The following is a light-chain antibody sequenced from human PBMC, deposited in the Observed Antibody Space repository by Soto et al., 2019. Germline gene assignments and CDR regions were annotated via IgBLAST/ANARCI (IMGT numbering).Light chain of an antibody. CDR3: QQSYSSPYT. V-gene: IGKV3-15*01. CDR1: LTMNNN. CDR2: GAS. Sequence: EIVMTQSPATLSVSPGESVTLSCRASLTMNNNIAWYQHKPGQAPRLLIFGASSRATGVPGRFSGSGFGTEFTLSISSLQSEDFATYYCQQSYSSPYTFGQGTKVEIK. J-gene: IGKJ2*01.